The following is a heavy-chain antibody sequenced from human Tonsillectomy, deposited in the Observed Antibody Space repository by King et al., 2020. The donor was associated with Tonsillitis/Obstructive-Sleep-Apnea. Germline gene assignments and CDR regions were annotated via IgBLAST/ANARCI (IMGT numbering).Heavy chain of an antibody. D-gene: IGHD2-8*01. Sequence: VQLVESGGGLIQPGGSLRLSCAASGFIVSSNFMSWVRQAPGKGLEWVSVIYYGGSTHYADSVKGRFTISRDNSKNTLYLQMNSLRAEDTAVYYCGYTNYGYYYYYMDVWGKGTTVTVSS. CDR1: GFIVSSNF. V-gene: IGHV3-53*01. CDR2: IYYGGST. CDR3: GYTNYGYYYYYMDV. J-gene: IGHJ6*03.